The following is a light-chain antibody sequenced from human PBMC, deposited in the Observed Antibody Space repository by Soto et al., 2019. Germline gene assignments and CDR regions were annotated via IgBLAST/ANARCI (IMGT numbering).Light chain of an antibody. CDR1: QSVSSSY. V-gene: IGKV3-20*01. J-gene: IGKJ1*01. Sequence: DIVLTQSPGTLSLSPGERATLSCRASQSVSSSYLAWYQQKPGQAPRLLIYGASSRATGIPDRFSGSGSGTDFTLTISRLEPEDFAVYYGQQYGSSPRWTVGQGTKGDLK. CDR2: GAS. CDR3: QQYGSSPRWT.